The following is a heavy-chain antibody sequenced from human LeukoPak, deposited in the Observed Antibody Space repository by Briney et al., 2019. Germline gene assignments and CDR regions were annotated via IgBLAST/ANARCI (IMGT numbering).Heavy chain of an antibody. CDR2: INPNSGGT. V-gene: IGHV1-2*02. Sequence: ASVKVSCKASGYTFTSYYMHWVRQAPGQGLEWMGWINPNSGGTNYAQRFQGRVTMTRDTSISTAYMELSRLRSDDTAVYYCARDLPFGSRNPAAGAVRFYWGQGTLVTVSS. CDR1: GYTFTSYY. J-gene: IGHJ4*02. CDR3: ARDLPFGSRNPAAGAVRFY. D-gene: IGHD6-13*01.